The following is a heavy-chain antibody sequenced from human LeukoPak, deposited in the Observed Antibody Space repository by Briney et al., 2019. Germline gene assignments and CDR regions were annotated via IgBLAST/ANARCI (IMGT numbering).Heavy chain of an antibody. Sequence: ASVKVSCKASGGTFSSYAICWVRQAPGQGLEWMGGIIPIFGTANYAQKFQGRVTITTDESTSTAYMELSSLRSEDTAVYYCARVKTIALGGYYFDYWGQGTLVTVSS. CDR3: ARVKTIALGGYYFDY. CDR1: GGTFSSYA. D-gene: IGHD3-16*01. V-gene: IGHV1-69*05. J-gene: IGHJ4*02. CDR2: IIPIFGTA.